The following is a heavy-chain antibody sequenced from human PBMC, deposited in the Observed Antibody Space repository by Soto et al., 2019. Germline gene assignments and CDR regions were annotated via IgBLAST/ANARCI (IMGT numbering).Heavy chain of an antibody. J-gene: IGHJ3*02. D-gene: IGHD3-22*01. CDR3: AKKDGTDGYYDAFDI. Sequence: PGGSLRLSCAVSGFTFSNYAMSWVRQAPGKGLDWVSAISGSGASTYNADSVKGRFTISRDNSKNTLYLQMNSLRAKDTALYYCAKKDGTDGYYDAFDIWGQGTMVTVSS. CDR2: ISGSGAST. V-gene: IGHV3-23*01. CDR1: GFTFSNYA.